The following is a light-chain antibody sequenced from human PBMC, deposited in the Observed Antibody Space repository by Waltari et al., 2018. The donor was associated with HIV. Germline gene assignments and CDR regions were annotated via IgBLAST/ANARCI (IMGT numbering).Light chain of an antibody. CDR1: TIGTKS. V-gene: IGLV3-21*02. Sequence: SYVLTQPPSVSVAPGQTARIPCGGDTIGTKSGHWYQQKPGQAPVLVVYDDSVRPSGIPERISGSNSGNTATLTISRVEPGDEADYYCQVWLSFLDHPGVFGGGTKLTVL. CDR2: DDS. CDR3: QVWLSFLDHPGV. J-gene: IGLJ3*02.